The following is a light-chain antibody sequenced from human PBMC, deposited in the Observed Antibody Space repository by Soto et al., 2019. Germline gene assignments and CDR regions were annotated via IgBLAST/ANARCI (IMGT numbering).Light chain of an antibody. Sequence: DIQVTQSPPTLSASVGDRVTITCRASQTISTWMAWYQQKPGKAPKLLIYAASSLQSGVPSRFSGSGSGTDFTLTISTLQPEDFATYYCHQTFSTRSWTFGQGTKVDIK. J-gene: IGKJ1*01. CDR2: AAS. CDR3: HQTFSTRSWT. CDR1: QTISTW. V-gene: IGKV1-39*01.